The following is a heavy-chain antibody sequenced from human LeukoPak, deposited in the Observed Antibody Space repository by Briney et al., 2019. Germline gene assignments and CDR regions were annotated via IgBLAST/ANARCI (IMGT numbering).Heavy chain of an antibody. CDR2: ISHSGST. V-gene: IGHV4-34*01. D-gene: IGHD3-16*01. Sequence: LETLSLTCAVYGGSFSGYYWSWIRQPPGKGLEWIGEISHSGSTMYSTSLKSRVTISLDTSKNQFSLKLSSVTAADTAVYYCARDDALLGGTFFDYWGQGTLVTVSS. J-gene: IGHJ4*02. CDR3: ARDDALLGGTFFDY. CDR1: GGSFSGYY.